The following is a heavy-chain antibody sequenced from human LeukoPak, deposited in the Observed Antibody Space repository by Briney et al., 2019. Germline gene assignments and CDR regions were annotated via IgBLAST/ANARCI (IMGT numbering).Heavy chain of an antibody. CDR3: ARTPYYYDSSGYFEFDY. J-gene: IGHJ4*02. V-gene: IGHV4-61*01. CDR2: IYYSGST. D-gene: IGHD3-22*01. Sequence: SETLSLTCTVSGGSFSSSSYYWSWIRQPPGKGLEWIGYIYYSGSTNYNPSLKSRVTISVDTSKNQFSLKLSSVTAADTAVYYCARTPYYYDSSGYFEFDYWGQGTLVTVSS. CDR1: GGSFSSSSYY.